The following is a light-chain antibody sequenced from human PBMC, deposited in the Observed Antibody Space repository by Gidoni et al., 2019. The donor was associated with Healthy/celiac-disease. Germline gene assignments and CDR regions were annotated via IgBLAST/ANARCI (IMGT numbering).Light chain of an antibody. V-gene: IGKV3-15*01. J-gene: IGKJ4*01. Sequence: EIVMTQSPATLSVSPGERATLSCRASQSVSSTLAWYQQKPGQAPRLLIYGASTRATGIPARFSGSGSGTELTLTISSLQSEDFAVYDCQQYNNGPPLTFGGGTKVEIK. CDR1: QSVSST. CDR2: GAS. CDR3: QQYNNGPPLT.